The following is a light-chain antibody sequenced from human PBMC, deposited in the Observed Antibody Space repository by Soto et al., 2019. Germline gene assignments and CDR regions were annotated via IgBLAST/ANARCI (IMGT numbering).Light chain of an antibody. CDR2: DAS. CDR3: QQSYSTLSIT. Sequence: IQLTQSPSSLSASVGDRVTITCRASQGISSYLGWYQQKPGKAPNLLIYDASTLHSGVPSRFSGGGSGTDFTLTISSLQPEDFATYYCQQSYSTLSITFGQGTRLEI. J-gene: IGKJ5*01. V-gene: IGKV1-9*01. CDR1: QGISSY.